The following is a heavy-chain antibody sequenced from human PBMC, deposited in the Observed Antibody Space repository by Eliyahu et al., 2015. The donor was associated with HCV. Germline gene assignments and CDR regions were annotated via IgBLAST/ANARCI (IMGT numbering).Heavy chain of an antibody. Sequence: QLQLQESGPGLVKPSETLSLTCTVSGGSISSSSYYWGWIRQPPGKGLEWIGSIYYSGSTYYNPSLKSRVTISVDTSKNQFSLKLSSVTAADTAVYYCASPQKKYCSGGSCSFYHWGQGTLVTVSS. CDR1: GGSISSSSYY. CDR3: ASPQKKYCSGGSCSFYH. D-gene: IGHD2-15*01. CDR2: IYYSGST. J-gene: IGHJ4*02. V-gene: IGHV4-39*01.